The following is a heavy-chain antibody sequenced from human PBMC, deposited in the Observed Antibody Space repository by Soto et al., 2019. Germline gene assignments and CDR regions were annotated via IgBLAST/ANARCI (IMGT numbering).Heavy chain of an antibody. Sequence: SETLSLTCTVSGGSISSYYWSWIRQPPGKGLEWIGYIYYSGSTNYNPSLKSRVTISVDTSKNQFSLKLSSVTAADTAVYCCARARTLGYCSSTSCYTDYYYGMDVWGQGTTVTVSS. V-gene: IGHV4-59*01. CDR3: ARARTLGYCSSTSCYTDYYYGMDV. CDR1: GGSISSYY. D-gene: IGHD2-2*02. CDR2: IYYSGST. J-gene: IGHJ6*02.